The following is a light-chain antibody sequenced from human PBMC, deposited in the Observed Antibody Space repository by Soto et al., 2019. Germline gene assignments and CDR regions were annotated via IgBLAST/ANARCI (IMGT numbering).Light chain of an antibody. V-gene: IGLV2-23*02. CDR3: CSYAGIITWV. J-gene: IGLJ3*02. CDR2: EVT. Sequence: QSALTQPASVSGSPGQSITISCTGTSNDIGGHNHVSWYQQHPGNSPKLINYEVTERPSGVSNRFSASKSGTTASLTISGLQAEDEADYYCCSYAGIITWVCGGGTKLTVL. CDR1: SNDIGGHNH.